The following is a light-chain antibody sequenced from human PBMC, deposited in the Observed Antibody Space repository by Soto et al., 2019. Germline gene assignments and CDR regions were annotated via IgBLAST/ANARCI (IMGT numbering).Light chain of an antibody. CDR3: QQSFNLPRT. V-gene: IGKV1-39*01. J-gene: IGKJ1*01. CDR2: AAS. Sequence: DIEMTQSPSSLSASVGETITITCRASQSISSSLNWFQHSPGQPPKLLLFAASNLHAGVPPRFSGSGSGTSFSLTIRSLQPEDFATYYCQQSFNLPRTFGPGTKADVK. CDR1: QSISSS.